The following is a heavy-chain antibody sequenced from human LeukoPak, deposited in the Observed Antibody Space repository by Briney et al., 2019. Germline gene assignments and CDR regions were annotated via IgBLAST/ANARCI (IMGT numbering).Heavy chain of an antibody. V-gene: IGHV3-23*01. CDR1: GFSLSNSA. CDR3: AKGAYDYIEMGYFDY. CDR2: IVASSGST. J-gene: IGHJ4*02. D-gene: IGHD5-12*01. Sequence: GGSRRFSCAASGFSLSNSAMSWVRQAPGKGLECLSLIVASSGSTFYADSVKGRFTISRGNSKNTLYLQMNSLRADDTAVYYCAKGAYDYIEMGYFDYWGQGTLVTVSS.